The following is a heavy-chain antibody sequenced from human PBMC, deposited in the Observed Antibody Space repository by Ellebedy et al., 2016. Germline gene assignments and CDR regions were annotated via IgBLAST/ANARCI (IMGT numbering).Heavy chain of an antibody. J-gene: IGHJ4*02. V-gene: IGHV1-18*01. CDR2: INGYNGNT. CDR3: ARDADYYGSGSYGY. D-gene: IGHD3-10*01. Sequence: ASVKVSCKASGYTFTSYGISWVRQAPGQGLEWMGWINGYNGNTNDAQKFQGRVTMTTDTSTSTAYMELRSLRSDDTAVYYCARDADYYGSGSYGYWGQGTLVTVSS. CDR1: GYTFTSYG.